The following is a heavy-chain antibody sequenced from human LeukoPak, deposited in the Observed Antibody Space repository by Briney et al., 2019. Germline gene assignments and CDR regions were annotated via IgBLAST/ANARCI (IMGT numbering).Heavy chain of an antibody. CDR2: IIPILGIA. CDR1: GGTFSSYA. V-gene: IGHV1-69*04. Sequence: GASVKVSCKASGGTFSSYAISWVRQAPGQGLEWMGRIIPILGIANYAQKFQGRVTITADKSTSTAYMELSSLRSEDTAVYYCARDSRDGYCHNYWGQGTLVTVSS. D-gene: IGHD5-24*01. J-gene: IGHJ4*02. CDR3: ARDSRDGYCHNY.